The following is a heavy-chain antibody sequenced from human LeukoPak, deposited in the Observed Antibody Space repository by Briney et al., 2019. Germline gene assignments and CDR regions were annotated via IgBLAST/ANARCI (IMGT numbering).Heavy chain of an antibody. CDR3: ARDFWNSGRGFDY. CDR2: ISWNSVNI. V-gene: IGHV3-9*01. D-gene: IGHD1-7*01. Sequence: GGSLRLSCEASGFNYDDFAMHWVRQAPGKGLEWVSGISWNSVNIYYADSVKGRFTISRDNAKNSLYLQMNSLRAEDTAVYYCARDFWNSGRGFDYWGRGTLVTVSS. CDR1: GFNYDDFA. J-gene: IGHJ4*02.